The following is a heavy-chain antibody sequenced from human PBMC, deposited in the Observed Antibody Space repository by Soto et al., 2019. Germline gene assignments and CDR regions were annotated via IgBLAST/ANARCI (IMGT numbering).Heavy chain of an antibody. V-gene: IGHV1-18*01. J-gene: IGHJ6*03. Sequence: ASVKVSCKASGYTFTSYGISWVRQAPGQGLEWMGWISAYNGNTNYAQKLQGRVTMTTDTSTSTAYMELSSLRSDDTAVYYCARGPEIAVAGMNYYYYMDVWGKGTTVTVSS. CDR1: GYTFTSYG. CDR2: ISAYNGNT. CDR3: ARGPEIAVAGMNYYYYMDV. D-gene: IGHD6-19*01.